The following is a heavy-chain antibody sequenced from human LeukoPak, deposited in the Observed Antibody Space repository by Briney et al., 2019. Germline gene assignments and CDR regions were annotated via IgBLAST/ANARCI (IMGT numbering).Heavy chain of an antibody. CDR1: GFNFDRYT. D-gene: IGHD3-10*02. V-gene: IGHV3-43*01. J-gene: IGHJ4*02. CDR3: AKELDTMFFDY. CDR2: AGWAGGTT. Sequence: GGSLRLSCATTGFNFDRYTIHWVRQAPGKGLEWVSLAGWAGGTTFYSDSVRGRFTISRDSGRKSVYLQMNSLTTDDTAFYFCAKELDTMFFDYWGQGALVTVSS.